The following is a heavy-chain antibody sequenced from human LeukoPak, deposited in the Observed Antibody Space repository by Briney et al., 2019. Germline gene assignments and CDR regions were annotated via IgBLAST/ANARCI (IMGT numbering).Heavy chain of an antibody. CDR3: ARESSFYTGTFDY. CDR1: GGTFSSYA. D-gene: IGHD2/OR15-2a*01. J-gene: IGHJ4*02. V-gene: IGHV1-69*13. Sequence: ASEKVSCKASGGTFSSYAISWVRQAPGQGLEWMGGIIPIFGTANYAQKFQGRVTIIADESTSTAYMELSSLRSEDTAVYYCARESSFYTGTFDYWGQGTLVTVSS. CDR2: IIPIFGTA.